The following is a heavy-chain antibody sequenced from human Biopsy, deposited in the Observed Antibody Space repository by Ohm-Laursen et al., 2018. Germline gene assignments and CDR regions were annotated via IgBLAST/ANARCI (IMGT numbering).Heavy chain of an antibody. D-gene: IGHD5-24*01. Sequence: SLRLSCSASGFTFSSDAMSWVRQAPGKGLEWVSAISGSSTSYYADPVKGRFTISRDSSKNTLYLQMNSLRVEDTAVYYCARGPSGVATIGRGQGTLVTVSS. J-gene: IGHJ4*02. CDR1: GFTFSSDA. V-gene: IGHV3-23*01. CDR2: ISGSSTS. CDR3: ARGPSGVATIG.